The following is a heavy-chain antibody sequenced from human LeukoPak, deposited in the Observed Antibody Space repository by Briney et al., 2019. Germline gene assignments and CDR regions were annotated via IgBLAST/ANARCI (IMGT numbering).Heavy chain of an antibody. V-gene: IGHV3-23*01. J-gene: IGHJ4*02. CDR2: ISGSGGST. CDR3: VKVYYDSSGSRYDY. D-gene: IGHD3-22*01. CDR1: GFPFSSYA. Sequence: PGGSLRLSRAASGFPFSSYAMSWLPQAPEKGLEWVSAISGSGGSTYYADPVKGRFTISRHNSKNRLYLEMKSLRAEDTAVYYCVKVYYDSSGSRYDYWGQGTMVTVSS.